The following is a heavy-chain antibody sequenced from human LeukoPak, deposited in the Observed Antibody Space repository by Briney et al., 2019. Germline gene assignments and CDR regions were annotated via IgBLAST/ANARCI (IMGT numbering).Heavy chain of an antibody. CDR1: GGFISGYY. Sequence: SETLSLTCSVSGGFISGYYWSWIRQPPGKGLEWIGYIYYSGSTNYNPSLKSRVTISVDTSKNQFSLKLSSVTAADTAVYYCARRGAAAGFDYWGQGTLVTVSS. CDR2: IYYSGST. J-gene: IGHJ4*02. CDR3: ARRGAAAGFDY. V-gene: IGHV4-59*08. D-gene: IGHD6-13*01.